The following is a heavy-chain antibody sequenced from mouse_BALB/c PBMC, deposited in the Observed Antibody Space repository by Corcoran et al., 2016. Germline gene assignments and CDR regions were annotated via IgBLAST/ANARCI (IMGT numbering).Heavy chain of an antibody. CDR3: ARDYGSSYAMDY. Sequence: QIQLVQYGPELKKPGETVKISCKASGYTFPNSGMNWVKQATGKGLKWMGWRNTYTGAPTYADDFKGRFAFSFETSASTAYLQINNRKNEDMATYICARDYGSSYAMDYWGQGTSVTVPS. CDR2: RNTYTGAP. V-gene: IGHV9-1*02. J-gene: IGHJ4*01. D-gene: IGHD1-1*01. CDR1: GYTFPNSG.